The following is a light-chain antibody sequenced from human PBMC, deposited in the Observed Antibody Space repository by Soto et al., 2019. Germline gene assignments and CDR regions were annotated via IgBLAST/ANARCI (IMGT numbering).Light chain of an antibody. CDR2: AAS. V-gene: IGKV3-11*01. CDR3: QQRSNWPFT. CDR1: QSVSNY. J-gene: IGKJ3*01. Sequence: EIVLTQSPATLSLSPGDRATLSCRASQSVSNYLAWYQQKPGQAPRLLIYAASNRATGIPARFSGSGSRTDFTLTISSLEPEDFAVYYCQQRSNWPFTFGHGTKVDIK.